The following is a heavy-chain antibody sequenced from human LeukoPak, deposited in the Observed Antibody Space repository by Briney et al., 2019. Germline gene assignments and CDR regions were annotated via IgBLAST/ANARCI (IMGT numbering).Heavy chain of an antibody. CDR2: ISGSCGST. D-gene: IGHD6-19*01. J-gene: IGHJ4*02. V-gene: IGHV3-23*01. Sequence: GGSLRLSCEASGFTFSSYAMSWVRQAPGKGLEWVSAISGSCGSTYYADSVKGRFTISRDNSKNTLYLQMNSLRAEDTAVYYCAKRGAVAVFAPLDYWGQGTLVTVSS. CDR1: GFTFSSYA. CDR3: AKRGAVAVFAPLDY.